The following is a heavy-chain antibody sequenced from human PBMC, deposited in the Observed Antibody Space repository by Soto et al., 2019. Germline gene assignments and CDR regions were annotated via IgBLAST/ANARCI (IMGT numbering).Heavy chain of an antibody. D-gene: IGHD2-21*02. CDR3: ARTSAFVVVTAALDY. Sequence: ASVKVSCKASGYTFTSYGISWVRQAPGQGLEWMGWISAYNGNTNYAQKLQGRVTMTTDTSTSTAYMELRSLRSDDTAVYYCARTSAFVVVTAALDYWGQGTLVTAPQ. V-gene: IGHV1-18*04. CDR2: ISAYNGNT. J-gene: IGHJ4*02. CDR1: GYTFTSYG.